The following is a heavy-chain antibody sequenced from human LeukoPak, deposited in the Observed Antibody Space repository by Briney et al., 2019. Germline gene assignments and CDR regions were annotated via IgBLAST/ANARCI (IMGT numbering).Heavy chain of an antibody. CDR2: FDPEDGET. CDR1: GYTLTELS. Sequence: ASVKVSCKVSGYTLTELSMHWVRQAPGKGLEWMGGFDPEDGETIYAQKFQGRVTMTEDTSTDTAYMELSSLRSEDTAVYYCATGWRFGELESTLDYWGQGTLVTVSS. CDR3: ATGWRFGELESTLDY. J-gene: IGHJ4*02. V-gene: IGHV1-24*01. D-gene: IGHD3-10*01.